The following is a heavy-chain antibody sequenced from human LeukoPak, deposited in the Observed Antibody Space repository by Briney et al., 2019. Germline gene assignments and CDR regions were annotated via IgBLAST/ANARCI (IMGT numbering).Heavy chain of an antibody. Sequence: GGSLRLSCAASGFTFSSYAMSWVRQAPGKGLEWVSAISGSGGSTYYADSVKGRCTISRDNSKNTLYLQMNSLRAEDTAVYYCAREIVVVVAATRADYWGQGTLVTVSS. CDR2: ISGSGGST. D-gene: IGHD2-15*01. V-gene: IGHV3-23*01. CDR3: AREIVVVVAATRADY. CDR1: GFTFSSYA. J-gene: IGHJ4*02.